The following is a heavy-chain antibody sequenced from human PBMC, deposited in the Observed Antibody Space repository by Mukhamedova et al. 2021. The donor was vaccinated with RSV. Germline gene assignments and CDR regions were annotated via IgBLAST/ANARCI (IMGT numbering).Heavy chain of an antibody. D-gene: IGHD1-7*01. V-gene: IGHV4-4*07. CDR2: IDRSGRS. CDR3: SRDKGFGGTTSLFEY. Sequence: GKGLEWIGRIDRSGRSDYHPALKSRVTMSVDTSKNQFSLKLSSVTTADTAVYYCSRDKGFGGTTSLFEYWGQGSLVTGS. J-gene: IGHJ4*02.